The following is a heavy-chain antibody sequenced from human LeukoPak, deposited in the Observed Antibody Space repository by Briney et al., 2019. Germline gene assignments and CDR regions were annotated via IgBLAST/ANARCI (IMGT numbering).Heavy chain of an antibody. D-gene: IGHD1-26*01. J-gene: IGHJ5*02. CDR2: IYWNDEK. CDR3: ARDRMGIGFDP. Sequence: SGPTLVNPTQTLTLTCTFSGFSLSTPRVGVTWVRQPPGKALEWLSLIYWNDEKHYSPSLRTRLTITKDTSKKQVVLTMTNMDTVDTATYYCARDRMGIGFDPWGQGTPVPRSS. CDR1: GFSLSTPRVG. V-gene: IGHV2-5*01.